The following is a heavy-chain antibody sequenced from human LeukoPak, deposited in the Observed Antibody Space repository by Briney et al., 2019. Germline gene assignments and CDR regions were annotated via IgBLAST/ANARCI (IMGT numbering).Heavy chain of an antibody. V-gene: IGHV4-39*01. CDR1: GGSISSSSYC. D-gene: IGHD3-9*01. CDR3: ARRRDYDILTGRRRGFDP. Sequence: SETLSLTCTVSGGSISSSSYCWGWIRQPPGKGLRWIGSIYYSGSTYYNPSLKSRVTISVDTSKNQFSLKLSSVTAANTAVYYCARRRDYDILTGRRRGFDPWGQGTLVTVSS. CDR2: IYYSGST. J-gene: IGHJ5*02.